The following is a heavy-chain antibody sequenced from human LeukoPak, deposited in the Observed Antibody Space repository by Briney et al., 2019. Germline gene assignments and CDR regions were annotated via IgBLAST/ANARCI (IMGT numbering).Heavy chain of an antibody. CDR1: GFTFSSYG. V-gene: IGHV3-33*01. CDR2: IWYDGSNK. Sequence: GGSLRLSCAASGFTFSSYGMHWVRQAPGKGLEWVAVIWYDGSNKYYADSVKGRFTISRDNSKNTLYLQINSLRAEDTAVYYCARDRRDGYNFDYWGQGTLVTVSS. CDR3: ARDRRDGYNFDY. J-gene: IGHJ4*02. D-gene: IGHD5-24*01.